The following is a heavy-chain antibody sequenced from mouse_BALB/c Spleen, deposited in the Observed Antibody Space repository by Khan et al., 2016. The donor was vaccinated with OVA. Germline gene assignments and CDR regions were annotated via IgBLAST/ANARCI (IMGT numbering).Heavy chain of an antibody. CDR1: GYTFTSYW. V-gene: IGHV1-7*01. CDR3: ANHGSSSAWLTY. D-gene: IGHD1-1*01. Sequence: VQLQQSGAELAKPGASVKMSCKASGYTFTSYWMHWVKQRPGQGLEWIGYINPSTGYTEYNQRFKDKATLTADKSSSTAYMQLSSLTSKESAVYYCANHGSSSAWLTYWDQRTLDTVSA. J-gene: IGHJ3*01. CDR2: INPSTGYT.